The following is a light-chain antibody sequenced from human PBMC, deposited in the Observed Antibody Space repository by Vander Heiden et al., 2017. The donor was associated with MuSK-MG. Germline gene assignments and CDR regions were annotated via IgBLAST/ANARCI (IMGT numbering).Light chain of an antibody. CDR2: AAA. V-gene: IGKV1-39*01. J-gene: IGKJ5*01. Sequence: DTQMTQSPSSLSASVGDRVTITCRASQSISSYLNWYQQKPGKAPKLLIYAAASLQSGVPSRFSGSGSGTDFTLTISSRQPEDFATYYCQQSYSTPPVTFGQGTRLEIK. CDR3: QQSYSTPPVT. CDR1: QSISSY.